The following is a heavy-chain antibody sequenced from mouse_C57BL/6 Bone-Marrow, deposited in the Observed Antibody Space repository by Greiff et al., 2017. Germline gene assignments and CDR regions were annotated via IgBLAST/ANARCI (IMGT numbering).Heavy chain of an antibody. CDR2: IDPSDSYT. CDR3: AIWLRRAMDY. D-gene: IGHD2-2*01. V-gene: IGHV1-69*01. J-gene: IGHJ4*01. Sequence: VQLQQPGAELVMPGASVKLSCKASGYTFTSYWMHWVKQRPGQGLEWIGEIDPSDSYTNYNQKFKGKSTLTVDKSSSTAYMQLSSLTSEDSAVYYCAIWLRRAMDYWGQGTSVTVSS. CDR1: GYTFTSYW.